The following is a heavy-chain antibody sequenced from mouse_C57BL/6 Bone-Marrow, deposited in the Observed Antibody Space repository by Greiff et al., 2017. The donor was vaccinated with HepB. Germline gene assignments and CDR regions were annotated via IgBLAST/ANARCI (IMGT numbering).Heavy chain of an antibody. CDR2: IYPRGGST. CDR3: ARSGVYYGSSYGY. CDR1: GYTFTSYD. V-gene: IGHV1-85*01. Sequence: LEESGPELVKPGASVKLSCKASGYTFTSYDINWVKQRPGQGLEWIGWIYPRGGSTKYNEKFKGKATLTVDTSSSTAYMELHSLTSEESAVYFCARSGVYYGSSYGYWGQGTTLTVSS. D-gene: IGHD1-1*01. J-gene: IGHJ2*01.